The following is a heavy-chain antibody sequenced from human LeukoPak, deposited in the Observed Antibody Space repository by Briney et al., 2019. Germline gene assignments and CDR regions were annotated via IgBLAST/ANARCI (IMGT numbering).Heavy chain of an antibody. D-gene: IGHD2-2*01. J-gene: IGHJ4*02. CDR1: GGSVSGGSYY. CDR3: ARHAYPYYFNY. CDR2: IYYTGST. V-gene: IGHV4-61*01. Sequence: PSETLSLTCTVSGGSVSGGSYYWSWIRQPPGKGLEWIGYIYYTGSTNYNPSLKTRLTISVDTSKNQFSLKLRSVTAADTAVYYCARHAYPYYFNYWGQGTLVTVSS.